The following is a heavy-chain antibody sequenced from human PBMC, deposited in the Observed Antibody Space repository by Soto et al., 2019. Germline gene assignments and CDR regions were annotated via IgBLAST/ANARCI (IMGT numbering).Heavy chain of an antibody. Sequence: PGGSLRLSCAASGFTFSNAWMNWVRQAPGKGLEWVGRIKSKTDGGTTDYAAPVKGRFTISRDDSKNTLYLQMNSLKTEDTAVYYCTTGKAIFGVVIKRPYYYYGMDVWGQGTTVTVSS. D-gene: IGHD3-3*01. CDR2: IKSKTDGGTT. CDR1: GFTFSNAW. V-gene: IGHV3-15*07. J-gene: IGHJ6*02. CDR3: TTGKAIFGVVIKRPYYYYGMDV.